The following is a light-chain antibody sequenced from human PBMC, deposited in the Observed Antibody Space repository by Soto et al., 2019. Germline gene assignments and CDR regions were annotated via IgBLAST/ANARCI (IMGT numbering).Light chain of an antibody. Sequence: EIVLTQSPGTLSLSPGERATLSCRASQSVSSSYLAWYQQKPGQAPRLLIYGASSRATGIPDRFSGSGSGTDFTLTISRLEPVDFAVYYCQHYGSSLWTFGQGTKVEIK. CDR1: QSVSSSY. CDR3: QHYGSSLWT. CDR2: GAS. V-gene: IGKV3-20*01. J-gene: IGKJ1*01.